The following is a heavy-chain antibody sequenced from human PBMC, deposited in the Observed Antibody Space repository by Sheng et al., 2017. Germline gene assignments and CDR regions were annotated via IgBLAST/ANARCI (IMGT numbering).Heavy chain of an antibody. V-gene: IGHV4-34*01. CDR3: ARRYTYYDILTGYYAYMDV. Sequence: QVQLQQWGAGLLKPSETLSLTCAVYGGSFSGYYWSWIRQPPGKGLEWIGEINHSGSTNYNPSLKSRVTISVDTSKNQFSLKLSSVTAADTAVYYCARRYTYYDILTGYYAYMDVWGQGTTVTVSS. J-gene: IGHJ6*03. CDR1: GGSFSGYY. CDR2: INHSGST. D-gene: IGHD3-9*01.